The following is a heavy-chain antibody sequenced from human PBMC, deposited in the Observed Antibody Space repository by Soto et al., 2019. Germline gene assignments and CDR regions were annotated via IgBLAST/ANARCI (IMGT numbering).Heavy chain of an antibody. V-gene: IGHV1-18*04. CDR3: ARVGIVVVPAAIRCWFDP. CDR1: GYTFTSYG. CDR2: ISAYNGNT. J-gene: IGHJ5*02. D-gene: IGHD2-2*02. Sequence: QVQLVQSGAEVKKPGASVKVSCKASGYTFTSYGISWVRQAPGQGLEWMGWISAYNGNTNYAQKLQGRVTMTTDTSTSTAYMELRSLRSDDTAVYYCARVGIVVVPAAIRCWFDPWGKGTLVTVSS.